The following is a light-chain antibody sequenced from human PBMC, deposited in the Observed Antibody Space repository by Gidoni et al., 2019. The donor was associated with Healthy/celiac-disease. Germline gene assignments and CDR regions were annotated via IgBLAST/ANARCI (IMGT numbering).Light chain of an antibody. CDR2: YSS. Sequence: IVLTQSPVTLSWSPGDRATLSCRAIQSVSSYLAWYQLKPRQAPRHLIYYSSNRATGIPASFSGSWSGTDFTLTIISLEPEDFAVDYCHQRSHWPRLTFGGGTKVEIK. J-gene: IGKJ4*01. CDR1: QSVSSY. V-gene: IGKV3-11*01. CDR3: HQRSHWPRLT.